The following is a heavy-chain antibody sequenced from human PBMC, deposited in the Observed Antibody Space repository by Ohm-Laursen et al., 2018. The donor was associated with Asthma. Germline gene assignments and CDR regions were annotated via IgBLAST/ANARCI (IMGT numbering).Heavy chain of an antibody. CDR3: VTDAWWSYVH. CDR2: INPLGYEK. CDR1: GAAFTDSW. Sequence: SLRLSCAAAGAAFTDSWMSWVRQLPGGSLEWVAKINPLGYEKYYMDSVRGRFTVSRDNAKNSLYLEMNSLRVEDTAVYYCVTDAWWSYVHWGLGTLVTVSS. V-gene: IGHV3-7*01. J-gene: IGHJ4*02. D-gene: IGHD1-26*01.